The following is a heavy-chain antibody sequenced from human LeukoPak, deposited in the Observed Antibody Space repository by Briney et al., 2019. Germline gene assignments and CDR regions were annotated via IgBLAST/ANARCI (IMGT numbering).Heavy chain of an antibody. D-gene: IGHD3-9*01. CDR3: VRHPDPYYDIFLV. Sequence: KPSETLSLTCGVSGYSISSGFYWGWIWQPPGKGLEWIGSMYHSGSIYYNRSLKSRVTISADTSNNHLSLKLSSVTAADTAVYYCVRHPDPYYDIFLVWGKGTTVTVSS. CDR2: MYHSGSI. V-gene: IGHV4-38-2*01. CDR1: GYSISSGFY. J-gene: IGHJ6*04.